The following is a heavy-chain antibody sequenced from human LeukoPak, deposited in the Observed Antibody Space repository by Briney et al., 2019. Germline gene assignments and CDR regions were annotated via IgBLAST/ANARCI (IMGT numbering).Heavy chain of an antibody. D-gene: IGHD6-19*01. Sequence: GGSLRLSCTAPGFTFGDYLMSWFRQAPGKGLEWIGFIRRKLDGGTAEYAASVKGRFTISRDDSTSIAYLQMNSLKTEDTAVYYCSRSSGWLSVYWGQGTLVTVSS. CDR3: SRSSGWLSVY. CDR1: GFTFGDYL. CDR2: IRRKLDGGTA. V-gene: IGHV3-49*03. J-gene: IGHJ4*02.